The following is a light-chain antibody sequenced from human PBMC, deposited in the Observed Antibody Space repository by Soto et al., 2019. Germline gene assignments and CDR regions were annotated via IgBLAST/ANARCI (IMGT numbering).Light chain of an antibody. V-gene: IGLV2-8*01. CDR3: SSYTVTNTLV. Sequence: QSVLTQPPSASGSPGQSVAISCTGTSSDVGGYDYVSWFQQHPGKAPKLMIYEVYKRPSGVPDRFSGSKSGNTASLTVSGLQAEDEADYYCSSYTVTNTLVFGGGTKVTVL. CDR1: SSDVGGYDY. J-gene: IGLJ3*02. CDR2: EVY.